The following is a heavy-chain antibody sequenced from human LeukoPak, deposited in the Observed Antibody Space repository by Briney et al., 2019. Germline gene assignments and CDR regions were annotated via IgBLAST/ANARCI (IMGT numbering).Heavy chain of an antibody. Sequence: GGSLRLSCEASGFTFDTYTVNWVRQATGKGLEWVSSIASDTTYMKYADSVKGRFTVSRGNAKNSVFLEMKSLRADDTAIYFCARDYYDSSASATFDYWGRGTLVTVSS. CDR1: GFTFDTYT. CDR3: ARDYYDSSASATFDY. CDR2: IASDTTYM. D-gene: IGHD3-22*01. V-gene: IGHV3-21*06. J-gene: IGHJ4*02.